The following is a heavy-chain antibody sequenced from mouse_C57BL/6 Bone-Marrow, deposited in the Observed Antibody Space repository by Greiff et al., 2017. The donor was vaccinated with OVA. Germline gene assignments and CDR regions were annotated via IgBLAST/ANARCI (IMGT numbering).Heavy chain of an antibody. D-gene: IGHD1-1*01. Sequence: VQLQQSGPGLVKPSQSLFLTCSITGFPITSGYYWIWIRQSPGKPLEWMGYITHSGETFYNPSLQSPISITRETSKNQFFLQLNSVTTEDTAMYYCAGVIDLWPHIMDYWGQGTSVTVSS. J-gene: IGHJ4*01. CDR1: GFPITSGYY. CDR2: ITHSGET. CDR3: AGVIDLWPHIMDY. V-gene: IGHV12-3*01.